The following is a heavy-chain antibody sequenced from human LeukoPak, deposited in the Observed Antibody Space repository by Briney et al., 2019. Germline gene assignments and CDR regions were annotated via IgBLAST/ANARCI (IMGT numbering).Heavy chain of an antibody. J-gene: IGHJ4*02. V-gene: IGHV3-48*02. D-gene: IGHD4-17*01. Sequence: GGSLRLSCAASGFTFSSHSMNWVRQAPGKGLEWVSYISSSSITTHYADSVKGRFTISRDNAKNSLYLQMNSLRDEDTAAYYCARDLTSVPTRWGQGTLVTVSS. CDR1: GFTFSSHS. CDR3: ARDLTSVPTR. CDR2: ISSSSITT.